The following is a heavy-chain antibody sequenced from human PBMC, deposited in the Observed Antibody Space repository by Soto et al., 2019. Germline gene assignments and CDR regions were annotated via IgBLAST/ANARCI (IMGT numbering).Heavy chain of an antibody. CDR3: ARDSSNSSSSSSSYYYGMDV. CDR1: GGSISSGDYY. V-gene: IGHV4-30-4*01. CDR2: IYYSGST. J-gene: IGHJ6*02. Sequence: PSETLSLTCTVSGGSISSGDYYWSWIRQPPGKGLEWIGYIYYSGSTYYNPSLKSRVTISVDTSKNQFSLKLSSVTAADTAVYYCARDSSNSSSSSSSYYYGMDVWGQGTTVTVSS. D-gene: IGHD6-6*01.